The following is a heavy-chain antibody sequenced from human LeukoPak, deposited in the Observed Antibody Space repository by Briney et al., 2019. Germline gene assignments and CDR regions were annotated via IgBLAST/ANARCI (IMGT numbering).Heavy chain of an antibody. CDR2: IIPIFGTA. V-gene: IGHV1-69*13. Sequence: ASVKVYCKASGGTFSSYAISWVRQAPGQGLEWMGGIIPIFGTANYAQKFQGRVTITADESTSTAYMELSSLRSEDTAVYYCASVVWGIDGMDVWGQGTTVTVSS. CDR3: ASVVWGIDGMDV. J-gene: IGHJ6*02. D-gene: IGHD3-16*01. CDR1: GGTFSSYA.